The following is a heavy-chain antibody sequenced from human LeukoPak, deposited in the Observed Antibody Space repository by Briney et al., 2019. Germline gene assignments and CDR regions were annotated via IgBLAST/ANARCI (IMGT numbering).Heavy chain of an antibody. D-gene: IGHD2-2*01. J-gene: IGHJ4*02. V-gene: IGHV3-33*01. CDR3: AREHVCSSTSCYYPDY. CDR1: GFTFSSYG. CDR2: IWYDGSNK. Sequence: GRSLRLSCAASGFTFSSYGMHWVRQAPGKGLEWVAVIWYDGSNKYYADSVKGRFTISRDNSKNTLYLQMNSLRAEDTAVYYCAREHVCSSTSCYYPDYWGQGTLVTVSS.